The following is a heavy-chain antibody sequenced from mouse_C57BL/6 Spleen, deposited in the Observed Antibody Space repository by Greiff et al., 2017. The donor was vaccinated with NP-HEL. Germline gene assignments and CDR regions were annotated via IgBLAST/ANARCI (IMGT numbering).Heavy chain of an antibody. V-gene: IGHV1-54*01. CDR2: INPGSGGT. CDR3: ARGYGYDVSFDY. J-gene: IGHJ2*01. D-gene: IGHD2-2*01. Sequence: QVQLQQSGAELVRPGTSVKVSCKASGYAFTNYLIEWVKQRPGQGLEWIGVINPGSGGTNYNEKFKGKATLTADKSSSTAYMQLSSLTSEDSAVYFCARGYGYDVSFDYWGQGTTLTVSS. CDR1: GYAFTNYL.